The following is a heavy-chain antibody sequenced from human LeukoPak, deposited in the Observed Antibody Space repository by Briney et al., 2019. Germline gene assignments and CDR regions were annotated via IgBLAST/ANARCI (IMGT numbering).Heavy chain of an antibody. D-gene: IGHD2-2*01. J-gene: IGHJ4*02. V-gene: IGHV1-58*02. CDR2: IVVGSGDT. CDR1: GFTFTRCA. CDR3: AVDRDCSSRSCDPHKFDH. Sequence: GASVKVSCKASGFTFTRCAMQWVRQARGQRLEWLGWIVVGSGDTNYAQKFQERVTITRDMSTSTVYMELTSLRSEDTAVYYCAVDRDCSSRSCDPHKFDHWGQGTLVTVSS.